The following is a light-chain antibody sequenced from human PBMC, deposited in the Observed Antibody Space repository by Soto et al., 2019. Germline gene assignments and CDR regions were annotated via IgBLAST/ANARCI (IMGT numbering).Light chain of an antibody. V-gene: IGLV2-14*03. CDR2: DVT. J-gene: IGLJ1*01. Sequence: QSVLTQPASVSGSPGQSITISCTGTRSDVGGYNYVYWHQHHPGKAPKLIIYDVTNRPSGVSDRFSGSKSGNTASLTISGLQAEDEADYYCCSYTSSSTYVFVPGTKLTVL. CDR1: RSDVGGYNY. CDR3: CSYTSSSTYV.